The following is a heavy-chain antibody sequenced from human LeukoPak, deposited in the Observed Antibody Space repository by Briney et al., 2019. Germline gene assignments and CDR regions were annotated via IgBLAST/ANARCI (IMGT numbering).Heavy chain of an antibody. V-gene: IGHV3-73*01. D-gene: IGHD5-24*01. CDR2: IRSKANSYAT. Sequence: GGSLRLSCAASGFTFSGSAMHWVRQASGKGLGWVGRIRSKANSYATAYAASVKGRFTISRDDSKNTAYLQMNSLKTEDTAVYYCTLGDGYKKISGVDYWGQGTLVTVSS. CDR1: GFTFSGSA. J-gene: IGHJ4*02. CDR3: TLGDGYKKISGVDY.